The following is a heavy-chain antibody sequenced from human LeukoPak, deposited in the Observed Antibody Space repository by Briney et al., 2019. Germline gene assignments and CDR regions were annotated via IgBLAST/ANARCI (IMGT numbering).Heavy chain of an antibody. CDR3: ARKPSGSSRYDY. J-gene: IGHJ4*02. D-gene: IGHD6-25*01. CDR1: GGSISSYY. Sequence: SETLSLTCTVSGGSISSYYWTWIRQPPGKGLEWIGFIYDSGSTYYNPSLKSRVTISLDTSKNQFSLKMSSVTAADTAVYYCARKPSGSSRYDYWGQGTPVTVSS. V-gene: IGHV4-59*01. CDR2: IYDSGST.